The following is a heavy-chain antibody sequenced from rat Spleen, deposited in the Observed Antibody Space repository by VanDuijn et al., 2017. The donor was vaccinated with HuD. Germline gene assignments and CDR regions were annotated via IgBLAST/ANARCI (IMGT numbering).Heavy chain of an antibody. J-gene: IGHJ3*01. CDR3: ARSEGTHYYLPFAD. D-gene: IGHD1-6*01. CDR2: MWSGGST. Sequence: QVQLKESGPGLVQPSETLSLTCTVSGFSLTSYHVHWVRQPPGKGLEWMGVMWSGGSTDYNSALKSRLSISRDTSKNQFFLQVNSLSTEDTATYYCARSEGTHYYLPFADWGQGTLVTVSS. CDR1: GFSLTSYH. V-gene: IGHV2-45*01.